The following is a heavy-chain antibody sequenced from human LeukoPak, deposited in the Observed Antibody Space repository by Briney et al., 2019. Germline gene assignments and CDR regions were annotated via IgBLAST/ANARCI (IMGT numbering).Heavy chain of an antibody. Sequence: GGSLRLSCAASGFTFSSYAMHWVRQAPGKGLEWVAVISYDGSNKYYADSVKGRFTISRDNSKNTLYLQMNSLRAEDTAVYYCARERGGSQGITIFGVVHLAFDIWGQGTMVTVSS. V-gene: IGHV3-30-3*01. CDR3: ARERGGSQGITIFGVVHLAFDI. CDR2: ISYDGSNK. D-gene: IGHD3-3*01. J-gene: IGHJ3*02. CDR1: GFTFSSYA.